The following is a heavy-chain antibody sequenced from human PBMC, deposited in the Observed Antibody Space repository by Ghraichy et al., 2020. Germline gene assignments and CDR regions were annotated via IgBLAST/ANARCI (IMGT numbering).Heavy chain of an antibody. CDR1: GGSISSYY. Sequence: SETLSLTCTVSGGSISSYYWSWIRQPPGKGLEWIGYIYYSGSTNYNPSLERRVTISVDTSKNQFSLNLSSVTAADTAVYYCARLRRDGYNTFDYWGQGTLVTVSS. D-gene: IGHD5-24*01. J-gene: IGHJ4*02. CDR3: ARLRRDGYNTFDY. V-gene: IGHV4-59*01. CDR2: IYYSGST.